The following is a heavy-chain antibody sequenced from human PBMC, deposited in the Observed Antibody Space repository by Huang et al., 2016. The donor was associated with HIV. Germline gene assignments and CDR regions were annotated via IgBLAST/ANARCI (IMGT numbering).Heavy chain of an antibody. V-gene: IGHV3-53*01. CDR1: GFTVSTNY. CDR2: IDSGGTT. D-gene: IGHD2-8*02. CDR3: AKEGDTGAALGY. J-gene: IGHJ4*02. Sequence: EVQLVESGGGLIQPGGSLRLLCAAFGFTVSTNYMTWVRQAPGKGLEWVSLIDSGGTTYYADSVKGRFTISRDDSENTLYRHMTSLRAGDTAVYYCAKEGDTGAALGYWGQGTLVTVS.